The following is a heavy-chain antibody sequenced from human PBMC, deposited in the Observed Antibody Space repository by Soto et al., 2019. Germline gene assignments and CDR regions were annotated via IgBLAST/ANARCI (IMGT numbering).Heavy chain of an antibody. J-gene: IGHJ4*02. Sequence: ASVKVSSEASGYTFTSYAMHWVRQAPVQRLEGMEWINAGTGNTKYSQRFQGRVTITRDTSASTAYMELSSMRSEDMAVYYSAGSGYSGSHKTHCDSRDQGTMVTVSS. CDR1: GYTFTSYA. V-gene: IGHV1-3*01. D-gene: IGHD1-26*01. CDR3: AGSGYSGSHKTHCDS. CDR2: INAGTGNT.